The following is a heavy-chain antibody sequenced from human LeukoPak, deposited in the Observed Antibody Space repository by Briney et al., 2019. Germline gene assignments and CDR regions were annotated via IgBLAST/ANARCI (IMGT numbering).Heavy chain of an antibody. CDR2: IYYSGST. CDR3: ARVGCSGGSCYPDY. J-gene: IGHJ4*02. V-gene: IGHV4-59*01. CDR1: GGSISSYY. D-gene: IGHD2-15*01. Sequence: KPSETLSLTCTVSGGSISSYYWSWIRQPPGKGLEWIGYIYYSGSTNYNPSLKSRVTISAYTSKNQLSLKLSSVTAADTAVYYCARVGCSGGSCYPDYWGQGTLVTVSS.